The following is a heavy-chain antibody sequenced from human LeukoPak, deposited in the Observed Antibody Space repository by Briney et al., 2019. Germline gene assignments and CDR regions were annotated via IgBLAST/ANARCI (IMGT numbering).Heavy chain of an antibody. CDR3: ARLGSFEDY. D-gene: IGHD1-26*01. CDR2: TYYRSKWYN. CDR1: GESVSSKSAT. J-gene: IGHJ4*02. Sequence: SQTLSLTCAISGESVSSKSATWNWIRQSSSRGLEWLGRTYYRSKWYNDYALSVNSRITINPDTSKNQFSLQLNSVTPEDTAVYYCARLGSFEDYWGQGTLVTVSS. V-gene: IGHV6-1*01.